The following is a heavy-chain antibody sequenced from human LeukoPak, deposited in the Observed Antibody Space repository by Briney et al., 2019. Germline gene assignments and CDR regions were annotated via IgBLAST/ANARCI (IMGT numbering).Heavy chain of an antibody. CDR1: GFSFRIYW. Sequence: GGSLRLSCTVSGFSFRIYWMNWVRQAPGKGLEWVSTLSNSDDSTYYPDSLKGRFTISKDNSKNTLYLQMNSLRAEDTAVYYCAKGTITSWPTFDYWGQGTLVTVSS. CDR2: LSNSDDST. D-gene: IGHD1/OR15-1a*01. V-gene: IGHV3-23*01. J-gene: IGHJ4*02. CDR3: AKGTITSWPTFDY.